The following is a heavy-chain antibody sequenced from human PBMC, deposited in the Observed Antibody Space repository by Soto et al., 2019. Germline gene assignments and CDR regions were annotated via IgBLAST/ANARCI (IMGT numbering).Heavy chain of an antibody. CDR1: GGSISCHH. CDR2: IYPSGST. V-gene: IGHV4-59*11. Sequence: PSETLSRTWTVSGGSISCHHWSWFRQTPGKRPEWIGYIYPSGSTNYNSSLKSRVIIAIDTSKNQFSLRLSSVTAADTAVYFCARYSSESSGYYQQDYWGQGALVTVSA. CDR3: ARYSSESSGYYQQDY. D-gene: IGHD3-22*01. J-gene: IGHJ4*02.